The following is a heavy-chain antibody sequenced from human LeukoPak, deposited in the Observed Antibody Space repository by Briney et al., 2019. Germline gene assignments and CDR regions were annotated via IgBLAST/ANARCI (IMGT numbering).Heavy chain of an antibody. J-gene: IGHJ4*02. V-gene: IGHV1-46*01. Sequence: GASVKVSCKASGYTFTNYYMHWVRQAPGQGLEWMGIINPSGGSTSYAQKFQGRVTMTRDTSTSTVYMELSSLRSEDTAMYYCAGDHEPEIGYYFDFWGQGTLVTVSS. D-gene: IGHD2-15*01. CDR1: GYTFTNYY. CDR3: AGDHEPEIGYYFDF. CDR2: INPSGGST.